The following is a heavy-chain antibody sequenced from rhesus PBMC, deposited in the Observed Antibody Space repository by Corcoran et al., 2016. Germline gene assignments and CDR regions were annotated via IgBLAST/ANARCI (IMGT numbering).Heavy chain of an antibody. Sequence: EVKLLQSGGGLVKPGGSLKLPWEASGIDFSRYWMGWVRRAPGKGLEWIGEINPDSSTINYAPSLKDKFIISRDNAKNTLYLQMSKVRSEDTALYYCARQGYYGLFAYWGQGTLVTVSA. J-gene: IGHJ3*01. D-gene: IGHD4-29*01. V-gene: IGHV3-28*01. CDR2: INPDSSTI. CDR1: GIDFSRYW. CDR3: ARQGYYGLFAY.